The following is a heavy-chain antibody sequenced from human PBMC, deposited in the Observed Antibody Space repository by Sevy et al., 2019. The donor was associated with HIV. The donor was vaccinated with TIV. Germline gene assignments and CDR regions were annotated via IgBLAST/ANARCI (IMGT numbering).Heavy chain of an antibody. V-gene: IGHV1-18*01. CDR3: ARSGDIVVVPAAMGGGYYYYGMDV. J-gene: IGHJ6*02. D-gene: IGHD2-2*01. Sequence: ASVKVSCKASGYTFTSYGISWVRQAPGQGLEWMGWISAYNGNTNYAQKLQGRVTMTTDTSTSTAYMELGSLRSDDTAVYYCARSGDIVVVPAAMGGGYYYYGMDVWGQGTTVTVSS. CDR2: ISAYNGNT. CDR1: GYTFTSYG.